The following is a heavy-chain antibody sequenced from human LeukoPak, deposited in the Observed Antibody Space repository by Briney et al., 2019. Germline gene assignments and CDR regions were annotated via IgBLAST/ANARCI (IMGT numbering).Heavy chain of an antibody. D-gene: IGHD6-13*01. Sequence: ASVKVSCKASGYTFTGYYMHWVRQAPGQGLEWMGWINPNSGGTNYAQKFQGRVTMPRDTSISTAYMELSRLRSDDTAVYYCARGGAIAADGREYGMDVWGKGTTVTVSS. J-gene: IGHJ6*04. CDR1: GYTFTGYY. CDR3: ARGGAIAADGREYGMDV. CDR2: INPNSGGT. V-gene: IGHV1-2*02.